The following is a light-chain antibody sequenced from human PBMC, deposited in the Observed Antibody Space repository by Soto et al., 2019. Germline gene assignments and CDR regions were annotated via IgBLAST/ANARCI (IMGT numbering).Light chain of an antibody. Sequence: EVVLTHSPGTLSLSPGARATLSCRASQSVNDNHLAWYQQKDGQAPRLLIYGASTRATGVTERVSGSVFGTAYNLIIMILVQEEFALYYCKIYCGSAKRGTFGHGTTVEI. CDR2: GAS. J-gene: IGKJ3*01. CDR3: KIYCGSAKRGT. V-gene: IGKV3-20*01. CDR1: QSVNDNH.